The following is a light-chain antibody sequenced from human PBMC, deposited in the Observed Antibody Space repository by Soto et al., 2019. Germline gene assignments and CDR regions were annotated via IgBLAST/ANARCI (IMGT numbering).Light chain of an antibody. J-gene: IGLJ3*02. V-gene: IGLV2-14*01. CDR1: SGDIGSYNR. Sequence: QSALTQPASVSGSPGQSITISCTGTSGDIGSYNRVSWYQQHPGKAPKLIIYEVTDRPSGVPDRFSGSKSGTSASLAISGLQSEDEAEYYCAAWDDSLNGLLFGGGTKLTVL. CDR2: EVT. CDR3: AAWDDSLNGLL.